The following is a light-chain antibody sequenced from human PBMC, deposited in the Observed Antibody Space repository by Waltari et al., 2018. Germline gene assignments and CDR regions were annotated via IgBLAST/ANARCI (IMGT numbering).Light chain of an antibody. Sequence: QTVVTQEPSLSVSPGGTVTLTCALSSGSVSTTSNVSWYQQTPGQAPRTLVYKASARSSGVPDRFSGSILGNKAALTITGAQAEDDSDYYCLIYMGSGIWVFGGGTKLTVL. CDR1: SGSVSTTSN. J-gene: IGLJ3*02. CDR2: KAS. CDR3: LIYMGSGIWV. V-gene: IGLV8-61*01.